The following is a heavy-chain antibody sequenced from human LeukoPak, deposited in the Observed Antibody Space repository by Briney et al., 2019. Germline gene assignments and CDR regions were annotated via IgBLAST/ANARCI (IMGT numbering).Heavy chain of an antibody. CDR3: ARVGSSGYSLFDY. CDR1: GYYLTSFA. Sequence: ASVKVSCKASGYYLTSFAINWVRQAPGQGLEWMGIINPSGGSTSYAQKFQGRVTMTRDTSTSTVYMELSSLRSEDTAVYYCARVGSSGYSLFDYWGQGTLVTVSS. J-gene: IGHJ4*02. CDR2: INPSGGST. D-gene: IGHD6-19*01. V-gene: IGHV1-46*01.